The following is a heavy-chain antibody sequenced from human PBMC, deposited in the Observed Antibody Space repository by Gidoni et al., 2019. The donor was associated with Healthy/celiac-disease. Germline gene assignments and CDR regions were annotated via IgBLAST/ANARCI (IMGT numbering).Heavy chain of an antibody. Sequence: EVQLVESGGGLVQPGGSRRLSCAASGFTFSSYDMHWVRQATGKGLEWVSAIGTAGDTYYPGAVKGRFTISRENAKNSVYLQMNSLRAGDTAVYYCARSSLNWYFDLWGRGTLVTVSS. V-gene: IGHV3-13*01. J-gene: IGHJ2*01. CDR3: ARSSLNWYFDL. CDR1: GFTFSSYD. CDR2: IGTAGDT.